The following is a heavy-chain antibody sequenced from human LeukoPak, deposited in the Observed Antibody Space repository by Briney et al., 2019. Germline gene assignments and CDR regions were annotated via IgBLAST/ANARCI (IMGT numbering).Heavy chain of an antibody. CDR2: IYYSGST. V-gene: IGHV4-59*08. J-gene: IGHJ4*02. D-gene: IGHD2-15*01. CDR3: ARRYCSGGSCYPDY. Sequence: SETLSLTCTVSGDSISSYSWSWIRQPPGKGLEWIGYIYYSGSTNYNPSLKSRVTISVDTSKNQFSLKLSSVTTADTAVYYCARRYCSGGSCYPDYWGQGTLVTVSP. CDR1: GDSISSYS.